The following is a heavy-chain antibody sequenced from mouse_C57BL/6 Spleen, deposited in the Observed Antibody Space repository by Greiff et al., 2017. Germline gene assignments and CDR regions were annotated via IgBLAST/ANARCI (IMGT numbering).Heavy chain of an antibody. D-gene: IGHD1-1*01. CDR2: INPNNGGT. CDR3: ARWDYGSTWFAY. Sequence: VQLKESGPELVKPGASVKISCKASGYTFTDYYMNWVKQSHGKSLEWIGDINPNNGGTSYNQKFKGKATLTVDKSSSTAYMELRSLTSEDSAVYYCARWDYGSTWFAYWGQGTLVTVSA. CDR1: GYTFTDYY. V-gene: IGHV1-26*01. J-gene: IGHJ3*01.